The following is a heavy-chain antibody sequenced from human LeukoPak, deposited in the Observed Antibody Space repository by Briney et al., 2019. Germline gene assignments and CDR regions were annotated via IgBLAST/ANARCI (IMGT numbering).Heavy chain of an antibody. CDR2: INPNSGGT. Sequence: ASVKVSCKASGYTFTGYYMHWVRQAPGQGLEWMGRINPNSGGTNYAQKFQGRVTMTRDTSISTAYMELSRLRSDDTAVYYCARGRGGYYDSSGYYYDYWGQGTLVTVSS. CDR3: ARGRGGYYDSSGYYYDY. CDR1: GYTFTGYY. D-gene: IGHD3-22*01. V-gene: IGHV1-2*06. J-gene: IGHJ4*02.